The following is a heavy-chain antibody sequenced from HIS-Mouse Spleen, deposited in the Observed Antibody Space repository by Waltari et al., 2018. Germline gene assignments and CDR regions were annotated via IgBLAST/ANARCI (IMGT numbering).Heavy chain of an antibody. Sequence: QVQLVESGGGVVQPGRSLRLSCAASGFTFSSYGMHWVRQAPGKGLEWAAVIWYDGSNKYYADSVKGRFTISRDNSKNTLYLQMNSLRAEDTAVYYCAKEGVVYSSDKYFQHWGQGTLVTVSS. CDR1: GFTFSSYG. CDR2: IWYDGSNK. V-gene: IGHV3-33*06. D-gene: IGHD6-19*01. CDR3: AKEGVVYSSDKYFQH. J-gene: IGHJ1*01.